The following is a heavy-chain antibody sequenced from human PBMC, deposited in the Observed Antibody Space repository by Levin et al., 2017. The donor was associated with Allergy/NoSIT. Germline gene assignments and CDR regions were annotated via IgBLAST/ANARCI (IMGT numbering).Heavy chain of an antibody. D-gene: IGHD3-10*01. V-gene: IGHV1-3*01. CDR3: ARPMMVQGAFDY. Sequence: EASVKVSCKASGYTFTSYAMHWVRQAPGQRLEWMGWINAGNGNTKYSQKFQGRVTITRDTSASTAYMELSSLRSEDTAVYYCARPMMVQGAFDYWGQGTLVTVSS. J-gene: IGHJ4*02. CDR2: INAGNGNT. CDR1: GYTFTSYA.